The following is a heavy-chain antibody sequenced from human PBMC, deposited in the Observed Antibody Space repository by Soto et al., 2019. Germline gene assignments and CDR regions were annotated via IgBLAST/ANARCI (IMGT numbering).Heavy chain of an antibody. J-gene: IGHJ6*02. D-gene: IGHD4-17*01. V-gene: IGHV1-69*06. CDR1: GGTFSSYA. CDR3: ARDDPETAPMTTVVIYYYGMDV. CDR2: IIPIFGTA. Sequence: QVQLVQSGAEVKKPGSSVKVSCKASGGTFSSYAISWVRQAPGQGLEWMGGIIPIFGTANYAQKFQGRVTITADKSTSTAYMELSSLRSEDTAVYYCARDDPETAPMTTVVIYYYGMDVWGQGTTVTVSS.